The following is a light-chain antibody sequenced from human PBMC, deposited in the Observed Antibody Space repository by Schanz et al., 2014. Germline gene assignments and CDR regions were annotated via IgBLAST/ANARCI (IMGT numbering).Light chain of an antibody. CDR3: QKYNSAPRVT. Sequence: DIQMTQSPSSLSASVGGRVTITCQASQGISNYLAWYQQKPGKVPKLLIYAASTLQSGVPSRFSGSGSGTDFTLTISSLQPEDVATYYCQKYNSAPRVTFGPGTKVDIK. CDR1: QGISNY. J-gene: IGKJ3*01. CDR2: AAS. V-gene: IGKV1-27*01.